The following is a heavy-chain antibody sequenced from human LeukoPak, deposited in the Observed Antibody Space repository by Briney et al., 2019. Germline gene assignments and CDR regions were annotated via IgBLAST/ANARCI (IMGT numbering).Heavy chain of an antibody. D-gene: IGHD4-17*01. CDR3: ARDYYGDDYFDY. CDR2: ISGSSSFI. J-gene: IGHJ4*02. CDR1: GFTFSRYT. V-gene: IGHV3-21*01. Sequence: GGSLRLSCAASGFTFSRYTMNWVRQAPGKGLEWVSSISGSSSFISYADSMKGRFTISRDNAKNSLYLQMHSLRAEDTAVYYCARDYYGDDYFDYWGQGTLVTVSS.